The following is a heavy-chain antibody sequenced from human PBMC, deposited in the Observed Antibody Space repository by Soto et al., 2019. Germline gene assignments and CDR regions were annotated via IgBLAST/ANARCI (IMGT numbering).Heavy chain of an antibody. CDR3: ARSGYYYQDAFDI. Sequence: PSETLSLTCTVSGGSISSSSYYWGWIRQPPGKGLEWIGSIYYSGSTYYNPSLKSRVTISVDTSKNQFSLKLSSVTAADTAVYYCARSGYYYQDAFDIWGQGTMVTVSS. J-gene: IGHJ3*02. D-gene: IGHD3-22*01. CDR2: IYYSGST. V-gene: IGHV4-39*01. CDR1: GGSISSSSYY.